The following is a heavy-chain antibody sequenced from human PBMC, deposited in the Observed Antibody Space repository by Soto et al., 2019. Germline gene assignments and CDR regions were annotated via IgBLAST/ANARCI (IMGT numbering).Heavy chain of an antibody. CDR2: ISAYNGNT. CDR3: ASTNVDTGGIRYYCYGMDV. D-gene: IGHD5-18*01. Sequence: GASVKVSCKASGYTFTSYGISWVRQAPGQGLEWMGWISAYNGNTNYAQKLQGRVTMTTDTSTSTAYMELRSLRSDDTAVYYCASTNVDTGGIRYYCYGMDVWGQGTTVTVSS. CDR1: GYTFTSYG. J-gene: IGHJ6*02. V-gene: IGHV1-18*04.